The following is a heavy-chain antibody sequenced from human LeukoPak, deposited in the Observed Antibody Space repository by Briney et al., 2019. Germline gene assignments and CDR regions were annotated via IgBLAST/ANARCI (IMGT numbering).Heavy chain of an antibody. CDR3: ARADTAMVRI. CDR1: GGTFSSYA. J-gene: IGHJ4*02. CDR2: IIPVLGIA. D-gene: IGHD5-18*01. Sequence: AVKVSCKASGGTFSSYAISWVRQAPGQGLEWMGRIIPVLGIANYAQKFQGRVTITADKSTSTAYMELSSLRSEDTAVYYCARADTAMVRIWGQGTLVTVSS. V-gene: IGHV1-69*04.